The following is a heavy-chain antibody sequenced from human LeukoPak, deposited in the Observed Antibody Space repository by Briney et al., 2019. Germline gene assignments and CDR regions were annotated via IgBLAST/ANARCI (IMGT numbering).Heavy chain of an antibody. J-gene: IGHJ4*02. CDR3: ARLSGYCSGGSCYSVDY. Sequence: GGSLRLSCAASGFTVSSNYMSWVRQAPGKGLEWVSVIYSGGSTYYADSVKGRFTISRDNSKNTLYLQMNSLRAEDTAVYYCARLSGYCSGGSCYSVDYWGQGTLVTVSS. CDR2: IYSGGST. D-gene: IGHD2-15*01. CDR1: GFTVSSNY. V-gene: IGHV3-53*01.